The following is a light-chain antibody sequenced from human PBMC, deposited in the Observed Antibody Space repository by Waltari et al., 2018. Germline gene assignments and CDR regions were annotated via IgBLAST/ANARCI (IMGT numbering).Light chain of an antibody. CDR1: SSNVVGHDY. V-gene: IGLV2-14*03. CDR2: DVD. Sequence: QSALSQPASVSGSPGQSITIPCTGASSNVVGHDYVSWYQPHTGKAPKLIIRDVDIPPARFSKRCSASKSGNTASLTICGLQAEDEADYYCSSYSTSSSLILFGEGTKVTVL. J-gene: IGLJ2*01. CDR3: SSYSTSSSLIL.